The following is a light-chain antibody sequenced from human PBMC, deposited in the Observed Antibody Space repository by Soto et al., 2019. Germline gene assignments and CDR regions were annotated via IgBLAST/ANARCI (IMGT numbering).Light chain of an antibody. CDR2: DAS. CDR1: QSVSSY. CDR3: QQRSTWPLT. J-gene: IGKJ4*01. Sequence: EIVLTQSPATLSLSPGERATLSCRASQSVSSYLSWYQQKPGQAHRLLISDASNRATGIPARFSGSGSGTDFTLTISSLETEDFAVYYCQQRSTWPLTFGGGTKVEIK. V-gene: IGKV3-11*01.